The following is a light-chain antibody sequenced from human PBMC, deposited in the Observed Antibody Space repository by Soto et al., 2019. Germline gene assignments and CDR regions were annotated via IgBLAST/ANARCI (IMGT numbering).Light chain of an antibody. Sequence: EIVMTQSPATLSASPGERATLSCRASQSVSNNLAWYQKKPGQAPRLLIYAASTTATGIPARFSGSGSGTEFTLTISRLQSEDFAVYYCQQYNNWPPLTFGGGTKVEIK. CDR1: QSVSNN. CDR2: AAS. J-gene: IGKJ4*01. V-gene: IGKV3-15*01. CDR3: QQYNNWPPLT.